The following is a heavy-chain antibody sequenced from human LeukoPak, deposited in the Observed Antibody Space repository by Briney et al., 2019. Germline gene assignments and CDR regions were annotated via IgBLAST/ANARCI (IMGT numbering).Heavy chain of an antibody. CDR2: IIPIFGTA. CDR3: VVGYYDSSGHAYFDY. Sequence: SVKVSCKASGGTFSSYAISWVRQAPGQGLEWMGGIIPIFGTANYAQKFQGRVTITTDESTSTAYMELSSLRSEDTAVYYCVVGYYDSSGHAYFDYWGQGTLVTVSS. J-gene: IGHJ4*02. D-gene: IGHD3-22*01. CDR1: GGTFSSYA. V-gene: IGHV1-69*05.